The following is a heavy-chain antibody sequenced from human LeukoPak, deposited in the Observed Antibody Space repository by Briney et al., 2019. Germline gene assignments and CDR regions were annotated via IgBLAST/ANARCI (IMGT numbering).Heavy chain of an antibody. D-gene: IGHD6-13*01. J-gene: IGHJ4*02. Sequence: SETLSLTCTVSGGSISSSSYYWGWIRQPAGKGLEWIGSIYYSGSTYYNPSLKSRVTISVDTSKNQFSLKLSSVTAADTAVYYCARLRSAAGSGPSDYWGQGTLVTVSS. CDR3: ARLRSAAGSGPSDY. CDR1: GGSISSSSYY. V-gene: IGHV4-39*01. CDR2: IYYSGST.